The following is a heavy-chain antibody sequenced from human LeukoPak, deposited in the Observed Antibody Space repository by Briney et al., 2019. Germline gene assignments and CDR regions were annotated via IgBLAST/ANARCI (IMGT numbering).Heavy chain of an antibody. J-gene: IGHJ6*04. CDR2: IYPGDSDT. CDR1: GYSFTNYW. D-gene: IGHD1-1*01. Sequence: LGESLKISCKGSGYSFTNYWIAWVRQMPGKGLEWIGIIYPGDSDTKYSPSFQGQVTISADKSISTAYLQWSSLKASDTAMYYCARQVELEGGSGMDVWGKGTTVTVSS. V-gene: IGHV5-51*01. CDR3: ARQVELEGGSGMDV.